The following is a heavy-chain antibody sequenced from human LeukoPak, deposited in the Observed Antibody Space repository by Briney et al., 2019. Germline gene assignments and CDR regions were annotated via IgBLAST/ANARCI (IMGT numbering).Heavy chain of an antibody. CDR2: IKSKTDGGTT. CDR1: GFTFSNAW. D-gene: IGHD3-22*01. CDR3: TALHYYYDSSGYYPPHYFDY. Sequence: PGGSLRLSCAASGFTFSNAWMSWVRQAPGKGLEWVGRIKSKTDGGTTDYAAPVKGRFTISRDDSKNTLYLQMNSLKTEDTAVYYCTALHYYYDSSGYYPPHYFDYWGQGTLVTVSS. V-gene: IGHV3-15*01. J-gene: IGHJ4*02.